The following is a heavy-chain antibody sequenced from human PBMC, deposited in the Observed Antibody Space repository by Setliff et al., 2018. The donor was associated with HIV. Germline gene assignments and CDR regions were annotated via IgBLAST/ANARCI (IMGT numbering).Heavy chain of an antibody. D-gene: IGHD3-16*02. CDR1: GGSTSSGGYY. V-gene: IGHV4-31*03. J-gene: IGHJ4*02. CDR2: IYYSGST. Sequence: SETLSLTCTVSGGSTSSGGYYWSWIRQHPGKGLEWIGYIYYSGSTYYNPSLKSRVTISVDTSKNQFSLKLSSVTAADTAVYYCARAAPYYDYVWGSYRHFDYWGQGTLVTVSS. CDR3: ARAAPYYDYVWGSYRHFDY.